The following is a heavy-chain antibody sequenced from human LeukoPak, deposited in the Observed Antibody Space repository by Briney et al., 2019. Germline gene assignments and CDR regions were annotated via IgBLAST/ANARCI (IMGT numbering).Heavy chain of an antibody. J-gene: IGHJ4*02. CDR3: AKASLNYDSSGYYSDLDY. CDR2: INHNGNVN. D-gene: IGHD3-22*01. Sequence: GGSLRLSCAASGFTFSSYWMNWARQAPGKGLEWVASINHNGNVNYYVGSVKGRFTISRDNAKNSLYLQMSNLRAEDTAVYFCAKASLNYDSSGYYSDLDYWGQGTLVTVSS. V-gene: IGHV3-7*03. CDR1: GFTFSSYW.